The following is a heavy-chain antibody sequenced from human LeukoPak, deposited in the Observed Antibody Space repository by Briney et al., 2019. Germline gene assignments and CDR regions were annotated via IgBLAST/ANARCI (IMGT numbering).Heavy chain of an antibody. CDR2: INTDGRST. J-gene: IGHJ3*02. Sequence: GGSLRLSCAASGFTFSSYWMHWVRQAPGKGLVWVTHINTDGRSTSYADSVKGRFTISRDNAKNTLYLQMNSLRAEDTAVYYCARPLNWGTVFDAFDIWGQGQWSPSLQ. D-gene: IGHD7-27*01. CDR1: GFTFSSYW. CDR3: ARPLNWGTVFDAFDI. V-gene: IGHV3-74*01.